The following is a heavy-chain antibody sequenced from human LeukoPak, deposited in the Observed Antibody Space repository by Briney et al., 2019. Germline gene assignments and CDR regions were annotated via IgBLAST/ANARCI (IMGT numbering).Heavy chain of an antibody. CDR2: IRYDGSNK. D-gene: IGHD3-3*01. CDR3: AKVAPRPYYDFWSGYSGIDY. Sequence: GGSLRLSCAASGFTFSSYAMHWVRQAPGKGLEWVAFIRYDGSNKYHADSVKGRFTISRDNSKNTLYLQMNSLRAEDTAVYYCAKVAPRPYYDFWSGYSGIDYWGQGTLVAVSS. V-gene: IGHV3-30*02. CDR1: GFTFSSYA. J-gene: IGHJ4*02.